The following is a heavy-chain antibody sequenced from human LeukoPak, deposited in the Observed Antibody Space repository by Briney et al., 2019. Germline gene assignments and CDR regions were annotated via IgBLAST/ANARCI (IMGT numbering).Heavy chain of an antibody. J-gene: IGHJ6*03. D-gene: IGHD3-3*01. CDR3: AREGLRDFGVVITYYYYYYMDV. CDR2: IYTSGST. V-gene: IGHV4-4*07. Sequence: PSETLSLTCAVYGGSFSGYYWSWIRQPAGKGLEWIGRIYTSGSTNYNPSLKSRVTISVDTSKNQFSLKLSSVTAADTAVYYCAREGLRDFGVVITYYYYYYMDVWGKGTTVTVSS. CDR1: GGSFSGYY.